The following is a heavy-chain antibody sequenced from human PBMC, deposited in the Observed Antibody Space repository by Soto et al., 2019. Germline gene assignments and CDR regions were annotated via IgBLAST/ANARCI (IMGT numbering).Heavy chain of an antibody. CDR1: GYTFTSYG. V-gene: IGHV1-18*01. J-gene: IGHJ4*02. Sequence: ASVKVSCKASGYTFTSYGTSWVRQAPGQGLEWMGWISAYNGNTNYAQKLQGRVTMTTDTSTSTAYMELRSLRSDDTAVYYCARGLEDFWSGYSAYWGQGTLVTVSS. D-gene: IGHD3-3*01. CDR2: ISAYNGNT. CDR3: ARGLEDFWSGYSAY.